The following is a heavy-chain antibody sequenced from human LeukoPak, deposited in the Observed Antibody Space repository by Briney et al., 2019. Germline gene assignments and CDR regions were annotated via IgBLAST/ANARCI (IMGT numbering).Heavy chain of an antibody. J-gene: IGHJ6*02. Sequence: PGGSLRLSCVVSGFSISTCLMTWVRQSPGKGLEWVANIKQDGSEKYYVDSVKGRFTISRDNAKNSLYLQMNSLRAEDTAVYYCARDQGYYDSSGQIAEYGMDVWGQGTTVTVSS. V-gene: IGHV3-7*01. CDR3: ARDQGYYDSSGQIAEYGMDV. D-gene: IGHD3-22*01. CDR2: IKQDGSEK. CDR1: GFSISTCL.